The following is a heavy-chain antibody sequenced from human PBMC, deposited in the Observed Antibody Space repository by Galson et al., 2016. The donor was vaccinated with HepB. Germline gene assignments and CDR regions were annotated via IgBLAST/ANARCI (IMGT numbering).Heavy chain of an antibody. CDR3: ARLSKAVRGNRNYYYYFMDV. CDR2: ISADGTT. D-gene: IGHD1/OR15-1a*01. J-gene: IGHJ6*03. Sequence: SETLSLTCTVSYGSVSSSGYYWGWIRQPPGKGLEWIASISADGTTYSNPSLKSRVTISVDTSTHQFSLTVSSVTAADSAVFYCARLSKAVRGNRNYYYYFMDVWGKGTMVTVSS. CDR1: YGSVSSSGYY. V-gene: IGHV4-39*01.